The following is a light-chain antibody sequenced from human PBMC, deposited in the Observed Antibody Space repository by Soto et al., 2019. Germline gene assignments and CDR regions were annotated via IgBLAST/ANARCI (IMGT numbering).Light chain of an antibody. J-gene: IGKJ4*01. Sequence: DIQMTQSPSSLSASVGDSVTITFRASQSISTFFNWYQQKPGKAPRLLIYGASNFERGVPSTFSGSGSGTDFTLTISSLQPEDFATYYCQQCFSTPLFTFGGGTKVEIK. CDR1: QSISTF. V-gene: IGKV1-39*01. CDR3: QQCFSTPLFT. CDR2: GAS.